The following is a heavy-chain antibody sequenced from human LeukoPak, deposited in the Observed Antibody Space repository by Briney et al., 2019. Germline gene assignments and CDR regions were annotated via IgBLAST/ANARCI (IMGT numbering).Heavy chain of an antibody. CDR3: AREDSGNRESLDVFAI. Sequence: PGGSLRLSCAASGFTFSSYSMNWVRQAPGKGLEWVSYISSSSSTIYYADSVKGRFTISRDNAKNSLYLQMNSLRADDTAVYYCAREDSGNRESLDVFAIWGQGTMVTVSS. CDR2: ISSSSSTI. J-gene: IGHJ3*02. D-gene: IGHD1-26*01. CDR1: GFTFSSYS. V-gene: IGHV3-48*04.